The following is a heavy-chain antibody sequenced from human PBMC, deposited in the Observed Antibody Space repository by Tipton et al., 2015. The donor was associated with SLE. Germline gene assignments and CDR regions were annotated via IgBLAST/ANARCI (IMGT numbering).Heavy chain of an antibody. CDR3: ARGIFGVVILFDY. CDR1: GGSISSYH. V-gene: IGHV4-59*01. J-gene: IGHJ4*02. Sequence: TLSLTCTVSGGSISSYHWSWIRQPPGKGLEWIGYIYYSGSTNYNPSLKNRVTISVDTSKNQFSLKLSSVTAADTAVYYCARGIFGVVILFDYWGQGTLVTVSS. D-gene: IGHD3-3*01. CDR2: IYYSGST.